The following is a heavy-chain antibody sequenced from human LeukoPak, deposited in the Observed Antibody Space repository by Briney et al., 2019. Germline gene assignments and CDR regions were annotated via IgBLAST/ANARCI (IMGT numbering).Heavy chain of an antibody. V-gene: IGHV3-23*01. D-gene: IGHD1-26*01. Sequence: GGSLRLSCAAFGFSFNNYAMSWVRQAPGKGLEWVSAISGSGDNTYYADSVKGRFTISRDISKNRLYLQMNSLRAEDTAVYYCARAANFGSSYAFDIWGQGTMVTVSS. CDR2: ISGSGDNT. J-gene: IGHJ3*02. CDR1: GFSFNNYA. CDR3: ARAANFGSSYAFDI.